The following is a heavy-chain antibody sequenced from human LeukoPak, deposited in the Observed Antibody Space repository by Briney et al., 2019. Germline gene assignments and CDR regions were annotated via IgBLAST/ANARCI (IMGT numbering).Heavy chain of an antibody. CDR1: GFTFSNYA. CDR3: AKGQGVAKISGQFSFDY. D-gene: IGHD5-24*01. V-gene: IGHV3-23*01. Sequence: GGSLRLSCAASGFTFSNYAMSWVRKAPEKRLERVSAISGSGGSTYYADSVKGRFTISRDNAKNTLYLQMNSLRAEDTTVYYCAKGQGVAKISGQFSFDYWGQGTLVTVSS. CDR2: ISGSGGST. J-gene: IGHJ4*02.